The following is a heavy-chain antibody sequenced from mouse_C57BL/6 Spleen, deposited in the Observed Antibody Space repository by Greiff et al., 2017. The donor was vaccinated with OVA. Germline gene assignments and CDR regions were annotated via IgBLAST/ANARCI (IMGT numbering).Heavy chain of an antibody. D-gene: IGHD4-1*01. J-gene: IGHJ2*01. V-gene: IGHV10-1*01. CDR2: IRSKSNNYAT. CDR1: GFSFNTYA. Sequence: DVQLVESGGGLVQPKGSLKLSCAASGFSFNTYAMNWVRQAPGKGLEWVARIRSKSNNYATYYADSVKDRFTISRDDSESMLYLQMNNLKTEDTAMYYCVRHGRKGYFDYWGQGTTLTVSS. CDR3: VRHGRKGYFDY.